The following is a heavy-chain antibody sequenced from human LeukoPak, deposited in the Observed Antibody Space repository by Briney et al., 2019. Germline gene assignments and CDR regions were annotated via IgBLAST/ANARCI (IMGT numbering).Heavy chain of an antibody. V-gene: IGHV4-34*01. CDR1: GGSITGYY. Sequence: SETLSLTCAVYGGSITGYYWSWIRQTPGRGLEWVGEIHYTGATSYNPSLKSRATISTDTSKNQFSLRLSSVTDADTAVYYCARGNILTGYCFDFWGQGALVTVSS. CDR3: ARGNILTGYCFDF. D-gene: IGHD3-9*01. J-gene: IGHJ4*02. CDR2: IHYTGAT.